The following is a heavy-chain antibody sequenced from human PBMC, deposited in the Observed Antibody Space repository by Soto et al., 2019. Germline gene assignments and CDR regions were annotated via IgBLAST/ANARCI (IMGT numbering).Heavy chain of an antibody. Sequence: HPGGSLRLSCTASAFTFCSYYMSCVRQAPGKGLEWVANINQDGSAKSYGDPVRGRFTISRDNAKNSLYLQMNSLRAEDTAVYYCARWNYAFDIWGQGTMVTVSS. J-gene: IGHJ3*02. CDR3: ARWNYAFDI. V-gene: IGHV3-7*01. CDR2: INQDGSAK. CDR1: AFTFCSYY. D-gene: IGHD1-1*01.